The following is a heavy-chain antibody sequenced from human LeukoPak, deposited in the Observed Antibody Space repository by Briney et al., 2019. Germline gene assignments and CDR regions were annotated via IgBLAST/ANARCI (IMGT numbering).Heavy chain of an antibody. CDR1: GFTFSRYA. V-gene: IGHV3-30*04. CDR2: ISRDGENQ. J-gene: IGHJ4*02. Sequence: GGSLRLSCAASGFTFSRYAMHWVCQAPGKGLEWVAVISRDGENQNYADSVKGRLTISRDNSKNTLFLQMNSLRADDTAVYYCARDPGYDSSGYWGYWGQGTLVTVSS. D-gene: IGHD3-22*01. CDR3: ARDPGYDSSGYWGY.